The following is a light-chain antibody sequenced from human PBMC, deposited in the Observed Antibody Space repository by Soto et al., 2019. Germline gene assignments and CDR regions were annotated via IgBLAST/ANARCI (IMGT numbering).Light chain of an antibody. CDR3: QQSSHWPRNT. V-gene: IGKV3-11*01. CDR2: DIS. J-gene: IGKJ2*01. Sequence: ERVLTQSPATVSLSPGERATLSCRASQTVSRHLAWYQQKPGQAPRLLIYDISNRDTGIPARFSGSGSGTDFTLTISSLEPEDSAVYYCQQSSHWPRNTFGQGTKLEIK. CDR1: QTVSRH.